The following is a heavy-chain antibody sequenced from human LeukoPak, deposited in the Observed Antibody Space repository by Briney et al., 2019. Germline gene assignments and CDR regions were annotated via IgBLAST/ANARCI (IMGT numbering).Heavy chain of an antibody. CDR3: AREHCSGGSCYPDY. Sequence: GGSLRLSCAASGFTFSSYAMHWVRQAPGKGLEWVAVISYDGSNKYYADSVKGRFTISRDNSKNTLYLQMNSLRAEDTAVYYCAREHCSGGSCYPDYWGQGTLVTVSS. J-gene: IGHJ4*02. CDR2: ISYDGSNK. CDR1: GFTFSSYA. V-gene: IGHV3-30*14. D-gene: IGHD2-15*01.